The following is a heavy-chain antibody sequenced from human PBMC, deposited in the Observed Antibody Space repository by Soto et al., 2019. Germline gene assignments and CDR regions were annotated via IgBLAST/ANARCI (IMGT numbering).Heavy chain of an antibody. Sequence: GGSLRLSCSASGFTFSSYAMSWVRQAPGKGLEWVSAISGGGGGTYYADSVKGRFTISRDYSKNTLYLQMNSLRAEDTAAYYCAKAPEGNYFYPFDYWGQGTLVTVSS. CDR1: GFTFSSYA. CDR2: ISGGGGGT. CDR3: AKAPEGNYFYPFDY. V-gene: IGHV3-23*01. J-gene: IGHJ4*02. D-gene: IGHD1-7*01.